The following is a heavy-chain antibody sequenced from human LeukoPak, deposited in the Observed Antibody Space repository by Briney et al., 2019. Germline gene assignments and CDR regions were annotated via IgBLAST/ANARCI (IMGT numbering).Heavy chain of an antibody. J-gene: IGHJ6*02. D-gene: IGHD4-23*01. Sequence: GRSLRLSCAASGFTFSSYAMHWVRQAPGKGLEWVAVISYDGSNKYYADSVKGRFTISRDNSKNTLYLQMNSLRAEDTAVHYCARSTVVTTQYYGMDVWGQGTTVTVSS. V-gene: IGHV3-30-3*01. CDR2: ISYDGSNK. CDR3: ARSTVVTTQYYGMDV. CDR1: GFTFSSYA.